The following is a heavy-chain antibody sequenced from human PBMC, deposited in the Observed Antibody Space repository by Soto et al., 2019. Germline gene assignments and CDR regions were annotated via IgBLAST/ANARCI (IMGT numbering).Heavy chain of an antibody. Sequence: QVQLQESGPGLVKPSQTLSLTCTVSGGSISSGGYYWSWIRQHPGKGLEWIGYIYYSGSTYYNPSLKSRVTISVDTSKNQFSRELSSVTAADTAVYYCARGILAAAGTNYFDYWGQGTLVTVSS. J-gene: IGHJ4*02. CDR3: ARGILAAAGTNYFDY. CDR2: IYYSGST. V-gene: IGHV4-31*03. CDR1: GGSISSGGYY. D-gene: IGHD6-13*01.